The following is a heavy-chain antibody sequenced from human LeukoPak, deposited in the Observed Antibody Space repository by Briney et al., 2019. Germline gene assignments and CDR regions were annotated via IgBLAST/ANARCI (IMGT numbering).Heavy chain of an antibody. V-gene: IGHV3-33*01. CDR3: ARDPATVTSCFDC. CDR2: IWYDGSNK. Sequence: GRSLRLSCAASGFTFSSYGMHWVRQAPGKGLEWVAFIWYDGSNKYYADSVKGRFTISRDNSKNTLYLQMNSLRAEDTAIYYCARDPATVTSCFDCWGQGTLVTVSS. J-gene: IGHJ4*02. D-gene: IGHD4-17*01. CDR1: GFTFSSYG.